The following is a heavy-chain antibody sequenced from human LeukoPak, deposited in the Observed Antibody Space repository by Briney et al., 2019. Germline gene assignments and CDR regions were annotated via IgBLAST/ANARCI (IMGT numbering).Heavy chain of an antibody. CDR3: ARDKFLLGRGIDY. V-gene: IGHV4-34*01. Sequence: SETLSLTCAVYGGSFSGYYWSWIRQPPGKGLEWIGEINHSGSTNYNPSLKSRVTISVDTSKNQFSLKLSSVTAADTAVYYCARDKFLLGRGIDYWGQGTLVTVSS. CDR1: GGSFSGYY. D-gene: IGHD1-26*01. J-gene: IGHJ4*02. CDR2: INHSGST.